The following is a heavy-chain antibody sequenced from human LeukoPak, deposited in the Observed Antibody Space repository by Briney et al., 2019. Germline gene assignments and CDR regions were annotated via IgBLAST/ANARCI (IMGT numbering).Heavy chain of an antibody. CDR3: TRRYQGGSSWYISNWFDP. Sequence: WGTLSLTCTVSGASISRHYWSWIRQPPGKGLEWIGYIIYSGSANYNPSLKSRITISMYTSMNQFPLRLSSVTAADTALYYWTRRYQGGSSWYISNWFDPWGQGTLVTVSS. V-gene: IGHV4-59*11. CDR1: GASISRHY. D-gene: IGHD6-13*01. CDR2: IIYSGSA. J-gene: IGHJ5*02.